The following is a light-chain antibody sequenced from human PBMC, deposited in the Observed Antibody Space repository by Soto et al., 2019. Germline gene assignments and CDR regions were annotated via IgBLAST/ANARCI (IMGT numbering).Light chain of an antibody. Sequence: AIRMTQSPSSFSASTGDRVTITYRASQGISSYLAWYQQKPGKAPKLLIYAASTLQSGVPSRFSGSGSGTDFTLTISCLQSEDFATYYCQQYYSYPGYTFGQGTKLEIK. V-gene: IGKV1-8*01. J-gene: IGKJ2*01. CDR2: AAS. CDR3: QQYYSYPGYT. CDR1: QGISSY.